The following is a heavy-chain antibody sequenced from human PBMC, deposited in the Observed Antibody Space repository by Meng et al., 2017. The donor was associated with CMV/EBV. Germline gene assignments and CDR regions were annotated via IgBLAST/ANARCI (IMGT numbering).Heavy chain of an antibody. CDR2: IYYSGSN. CDR1: SYY. J-gene: IGHJ5*02. V-gene: IGHV4-39*07. D-gene: IGHD3-3*01. Sequence: SYYWGWIHQPPGKGLEWIGRIYYSGSNYYNPSIKSRVTISVDTSKHQFSRKLSSVTAADTAVYYCARVGWGYGDFWSGYNHNWFDPWGQGTLVTVSS. CDR3: ARVGWGYGDFWSGYNHNWFDP.